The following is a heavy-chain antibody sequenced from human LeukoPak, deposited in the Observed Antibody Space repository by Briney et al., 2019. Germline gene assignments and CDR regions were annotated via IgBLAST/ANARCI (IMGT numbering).Heavy chain of an antibody. J-gene: IGHJ5*02. CDR2: INHSGTT. V-gene: IGHV4-34*01. CDR3: ARASSFDKTTRWNPAYYGP. D-gene: IGHD1-26*01. CDR1: GGSLSGFY. Sequence: SETLSLTCAVHGGSLSGFYWSWIRQPPGKGLEWIGEINHSGTTNYNPSLKSRVTISVDTSKNQVSLDLASVTAADTAVYYCARASSFDKTTRWNPAYYGPWGPGSLVTVAS.